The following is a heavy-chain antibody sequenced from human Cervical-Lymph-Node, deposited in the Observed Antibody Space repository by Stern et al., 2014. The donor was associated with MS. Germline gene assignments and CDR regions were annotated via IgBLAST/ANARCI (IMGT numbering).Heavy chain of an antibody. Sequence: VQLVQSGAEVKKPGESLKISCKASGYNFATYWIGWVRQMPGKGLEWVGIIFPADSERRYSPSFQGQVTISADKSISTAYLQWSSLKASDTAMYYCVRVEGSGYHVLFDYWGQGTLVTVSS. CDR2: IFPADSER. V-gene: IGHV5-51*03. CDR3: VRVEGSGYHVLFDY. CDR1: GYNFATYW. J-gene: IGHJ4*02. D-gene: IGHD3-22*01.